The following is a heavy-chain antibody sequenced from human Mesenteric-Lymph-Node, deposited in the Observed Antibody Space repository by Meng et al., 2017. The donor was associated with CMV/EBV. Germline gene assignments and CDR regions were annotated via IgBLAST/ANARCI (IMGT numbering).Heavy chain of an antibody. D-gene: IGHD2-15*01. CDR3: ARAGSYYYGMDV. J-gene: IGHJ6*02. CDR2: ISSSGSTI. V-gene: IGHV3-48*03. Sequence: GGSLRLSCAASGFTFSSYEMNWVRQAPGKGLEWVSYISSSGSTIYYADSVKGRFTISRDNAKNSLYLQMNSLRAEDTAVYYCARAGSYYYGMDVWGQGTTVTVSS. CDR1: GFTFSSYE.